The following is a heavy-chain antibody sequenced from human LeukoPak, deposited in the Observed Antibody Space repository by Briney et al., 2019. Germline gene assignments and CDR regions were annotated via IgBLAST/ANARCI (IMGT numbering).Heavy chain of an antibody. CDR1: GGYISRYY. J-gene: IGHJ6*03. Sequence: SETLSLTCTVSGGYISRYYWSWIRQPPGKVLEWIGYIYYSGSPNYNPSLKSRVTIPVNTSKNQISLKLSAVTPTDTAVNYFARFNYGSGSYYVPPYYYYMAVPGKGTTVIMSS. D-gene: IGHD3-10*01. V-gene: IGHV4-59*12. CDR2: IYYSGSP. CDR3: ARFNYGSGSYYVPPYYYYMAV.